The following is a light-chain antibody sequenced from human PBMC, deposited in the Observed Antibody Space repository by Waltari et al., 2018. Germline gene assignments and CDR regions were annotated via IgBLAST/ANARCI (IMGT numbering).Light chain of an antibody. CDR3: SSYTSSSTVV. CDR1: SSDVGGYNY. J-gene: IGLJ2*01. V-gene: IGLV2-14*03. CDR2: DVS. Sequence: QSALTQPASVSGSPGQSITISCTGTSSDVGGYNYVSWYQQHPGKAPKLMIYDVSNRPSGVSNAVSGSKSGNTASLTISGLQAEDEADYYGSSYTSSSTVVFGGGTKLTVL.